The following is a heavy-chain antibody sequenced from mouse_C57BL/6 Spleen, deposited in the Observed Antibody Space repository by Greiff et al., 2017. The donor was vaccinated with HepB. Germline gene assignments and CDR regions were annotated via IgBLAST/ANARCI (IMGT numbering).Heavy chain of an antibody. CDR1: GYTFTSYW. V-gene: IGHV1-69*01. D-gene: IGHD2-5*01. Sequence: QVQLKQPGAELVMPGASVKLSFKASGYTFTSYWMHWVKQRPGQGLEWIGEIDPSDSYTNYNQKFKGKSTLTVDKSSSTAYMQLSSLTSEDSAVYYCARRGAYYSKAMDYWGQGTSVTVSS. CDR2: IDPSDSYT. CDR3: ARRGAYYSKAMDY. J-gene: IGHJ4*01.